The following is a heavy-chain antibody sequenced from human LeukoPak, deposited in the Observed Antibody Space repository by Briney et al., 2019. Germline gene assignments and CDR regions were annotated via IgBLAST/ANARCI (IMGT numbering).Heavy chain of an antibody. CDR2: ISYDGSNK. CDR1: GFTFSSYG. CDR3: ARDGVEFYNWFDP. V-gene: IGHV3-30*03. D-gene: IGHD2-21*01. J-gene: IGHJ5*02. Sequence: GGSLRLSCAASGFTFSSYGMHWVRQAPGKGLEWVAVISYDGSNKYYADSVKGRFTISRDNAKNTLYLQMNSLRAEDTAVYYCARDGVEFYNWFDPWGQGTLVTVSS.